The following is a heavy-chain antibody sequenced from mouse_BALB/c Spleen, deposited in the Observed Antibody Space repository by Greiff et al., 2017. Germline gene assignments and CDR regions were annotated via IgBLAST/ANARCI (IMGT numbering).Heavy chain of an antibody. J-gene: IGHJ2*01. Sequence: EVMLVESGAELVRPGALVKLSCKASGFNIKDYYMHWVKQRPEQGLEWIGWIDPENGNTIYDPKFQGKASITADTSSNTAYLQLSSLTSEDTAVYYCASYYGYDENDYWGQGTTLTVSS. D-gene: IGHD2-2*01. CDR2: IDPENGNT. CDR3: ASYYGYDENDY. V-gene: IGHV14-1*02. CDR1: GFNIKDYY.